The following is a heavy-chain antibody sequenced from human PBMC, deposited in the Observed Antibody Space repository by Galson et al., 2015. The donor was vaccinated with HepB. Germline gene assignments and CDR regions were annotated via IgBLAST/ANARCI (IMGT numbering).Heavy chain of an antibody. Sequence: QSGAEVKKPGESLRISCKASGYSFPNYWINWVRQMPGKGLEWMGRIGPSDSYRNYSPSFEGHVTISVDKSISTAYLQWSSLKASDTAIYYCPRDGEEFMWLEPWGQGTLVTVTS. CDR1: GYSFPNYW. V-gene: IGHV5-10-1*01. J-gene: IGHJ4*02. CDR3: PRDGEEFMWLEP. CDR2: IGPSDSYR. D-gene: IGHD6-19*01.